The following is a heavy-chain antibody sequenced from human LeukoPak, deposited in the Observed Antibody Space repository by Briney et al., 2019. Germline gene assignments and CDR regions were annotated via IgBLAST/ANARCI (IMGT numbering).Heavy chain of an antibody. D-gene: IGHD4-17*01. CDR1: GFTFSSYW. Sequence: PGGSLRLSCAASGFTFSSYWMHWVRQAPGKGLVWVSRINSDGSSTSYADSVKGRFTISRDNAKNTLYLQMNSLRAEDTAGYYCARPMTTVTVDAFDIWGQGTMVTVSS. CDR3: ARPMTTVTVDAFDI. J-gene: IGHJ3*02. V-gene: IGHV3-74*01. CDR2: INSDGSST.